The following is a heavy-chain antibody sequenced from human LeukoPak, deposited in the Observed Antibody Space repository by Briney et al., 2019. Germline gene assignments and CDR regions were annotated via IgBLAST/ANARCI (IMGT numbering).Heavy chain of an antibody. D-gene: IGHD3-22*01. Sequence: ASVKVSCKASGYIFSSYGISWVRQAPGEGLEWMGWISGYNGDRKYAQKVQGRVTMTTDTSTTTAYMELRSLRSDDTAVYYCARVRYYDSSGPYFDYWGQGTLVTVS. CDR1: GYIFSSYG. CDR2: ISGYNGDR. V-gene: IGHV1-18*01. CDR3: ARVRYYDSSGPYFDY. J-gene: IGHJ4*02.